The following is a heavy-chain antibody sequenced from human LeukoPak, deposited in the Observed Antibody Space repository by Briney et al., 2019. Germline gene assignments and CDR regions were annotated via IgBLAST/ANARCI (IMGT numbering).Heavy chain of an antibody. CDR2: IYYSGST. Sequence: SETLSLTCTVSGGSISRYYWSWIRQPPGKGLEWIGYIYYSGSTNYNPSLKSRVTISVDTSKNQFSLKLSSVTAADTAVYYCARDYSSGWTTPYYYGMDVWGQGTTVTVSS. D-gene: IGHD6-19*01. CDR3: ARDYSSGWTTPYYYGMDV. J-gene: IGHJ6*02. V-gene: IGHV4-59*12. CDR1: GGSISRYY.